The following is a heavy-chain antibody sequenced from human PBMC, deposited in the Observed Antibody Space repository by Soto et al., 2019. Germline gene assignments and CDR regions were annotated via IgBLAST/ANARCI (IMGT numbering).Heavy chain of an antibody. D-gene: IGHD3-22*01. Sequence: PGGSLRLSCAVSGFSFGTYTVNWVRQAPGMGLEWVSGLSDSVGTTHYAYSVKGRFTISRDKSKNTLYLQMNNLRAEDTAVYYCAKHLIGGRLQSPFDLWGKGTQVTVSS. J-gene: IGHJ4*02. CDR1: GFSFGTYT. V-gene: IGHV3-23*01. CDR2: LSDSVGTT. CDR3: AKHLIGGRLQSPFDL.